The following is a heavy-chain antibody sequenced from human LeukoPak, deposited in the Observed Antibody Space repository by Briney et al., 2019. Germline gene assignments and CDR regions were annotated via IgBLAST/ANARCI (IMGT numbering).Heavy chain of an antibody. CDR1: GYTFTGYY. V-gene: IGHV1-2*02. D-gene: IGHD2-2*01. CDR3: AKDSLRVKQYCSSTSCYLSLDY. J-gene: IGHJ4*02. Sequence: ASVKVSCKASGYTFTGYYMHWVRQAPGQGLEWMGWINPNSGGTNYAQKFQGRVTMTRDTSISTAYMELSRLRAEDTAVYYCAKDSLRVKQYCSSTSCYLSLDYWGQGTLVTVSS. CDR2: INPNSGGT.